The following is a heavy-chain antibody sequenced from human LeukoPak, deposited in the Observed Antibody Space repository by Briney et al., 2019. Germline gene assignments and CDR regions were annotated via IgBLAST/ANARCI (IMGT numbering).Heavy chain of an antibody. CDR3: ARAEKAFGI. Sequence: GGSLRLSCAASGFTVSSNYMSWVRQAPGKGLEWVSYISSSGSTIYYADSVKGRFTISRDNAKKSLYLQMNSLRAEDTAVYYCARAEKAFGIWGQGTRVTVSS. V-gene: IGHV3-11*04. CDR2: ISSSGSTI. D-gene: IGHD1-14*01. CDR1: GFTVSSNY. J-gene: IGHJ3*02.